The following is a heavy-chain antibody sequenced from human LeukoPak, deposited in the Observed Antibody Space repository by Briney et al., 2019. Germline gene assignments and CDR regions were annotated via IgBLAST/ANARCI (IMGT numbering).Heavy chain of an antibody. CDR1: AFTFSSYA. D-gene: IGHD6-19*01. Sequence: GGSLRPSCAASAFTFSSYAMSWVRQAPGKGLEWVSAIGASGGSTYYTDSVKGRFTISRDNSKNTLYLQMNSLRAEDTAVYYCAKGEAVAGTSSWFDPWGQGTLVTVSS. CDR3: AKGEAVAGTSSWFDP. CDR2: IGASGGST. V-gene: IGHV3-23*01. J-gene: IGHJ5*02.